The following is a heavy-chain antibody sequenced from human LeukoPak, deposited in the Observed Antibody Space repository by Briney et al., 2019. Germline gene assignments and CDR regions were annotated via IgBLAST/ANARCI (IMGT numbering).Heavy chain of an antibody. J-gene: IGHJ4*02. V-gene: IGHV3-30*02. Sequence: GGSLRLSCAASGFTFSSYGMHWVRQAPGKGLEWVAFIRYDGSNKYYADSVKGRFTISRDNSKNTLYLQMNSLRAEDTAVYYCALKSSSWASFDYWGQGTLVTVSS. CDR3: ALKSSSWASFDY. CDR1: GFTFSSYG. CDR2: IRYDGSNK. D-gene: IGHD6-13*01.